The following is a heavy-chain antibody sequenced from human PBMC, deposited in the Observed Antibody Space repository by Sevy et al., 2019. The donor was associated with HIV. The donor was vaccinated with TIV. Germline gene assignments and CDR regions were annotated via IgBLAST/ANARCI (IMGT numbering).Heavy chain of an antibody. Sequence: SETLSLTCSVSAGSISAYYWSWIRQPPGKGLEWIAYIHDSGNSNYNPYLKSRVTISMDTSKNQFSLKVTSVTEADTALYYCARAPPVRSGDDSLNWFDPWGQGILVTVSS. J-gene: IGHJ5*02. V-gene: IGHV4-59*01. CDR1: AGSISAYY. D-gene: IGHD5-12*01. CDR3: ARAPPVRSGDDSLNWFDP. CDR2: IHDSGNS.